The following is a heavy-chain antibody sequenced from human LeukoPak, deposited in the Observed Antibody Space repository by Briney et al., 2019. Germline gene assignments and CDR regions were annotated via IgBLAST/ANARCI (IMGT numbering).Heavy chain of an antibody. Sequence: ASVKVSCKASGFTFTHYGISWVRQAPGQGLEWMGWISAYNGDTKYTQNFQGRVTMTTDSSTSTAYMELRSLTSDDTAVYHCARDFSNTSGFKVVVDYWGQGTLVTVSS. CDR1: GFTFTHYG. CDR3: ARDFSNTSGFKVVVDY. J-gene: IGHJ4*02. D-gene: IGHD3-22*01. CDR2: ISAYNGDT. V-gene: IGHV1-18*01.